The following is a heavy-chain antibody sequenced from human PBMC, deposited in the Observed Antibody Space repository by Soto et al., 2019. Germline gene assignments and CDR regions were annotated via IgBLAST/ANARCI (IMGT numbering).Heavy chain of an antibody. J-gene: IGHJ5*02. CDR1: GYSISSSNW. V-gene: IGHV4-28*01. Sequence: PSETLSLTCAVSGYSISSSNWWGWIRQPPGKGLEWIGYIYYSGSTYHNPSLKSRVTMSVDTSENQFSLKLSSVTAVDTAVYYCARTGGSSDAGVDWFDPWGQGTLVTVSS. CDR2: IYYSGST. CDR3: ARTGGSSDAGVDWFDP. D-gene: IGHD1-26*01.